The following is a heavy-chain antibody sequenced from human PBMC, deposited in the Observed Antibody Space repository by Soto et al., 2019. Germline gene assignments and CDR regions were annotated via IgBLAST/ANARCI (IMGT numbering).Heavy chain of an antibody. CDR2: ISYDGSNK. Sequence: GGSLRLSCAASGFTFSSYGMHWVRQAPGKGLEWVAVISYDGSNKYYADSVKGRFTISRDNSKNTLYLQMNSLRAEDTAVYYCLITMVRGVLAPGDFDYWGQGTLVTVSS. V-gene: IGHV3-30*03. J-gene: IGHJ4*02. CDR3: LITMVRGVLAPGDFDY. D-gene: IGHD3-10*01. CDR1: GFTFSSYG.